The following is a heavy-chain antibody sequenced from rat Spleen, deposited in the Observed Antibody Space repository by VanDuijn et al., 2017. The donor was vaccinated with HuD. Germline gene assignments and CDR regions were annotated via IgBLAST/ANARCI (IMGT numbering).Heavy chain of an antibody. CDR2: INNVGGT. D-gene: IGHD1-10*01. Sequence: EVQLQESGPGLVKPSQSLSLTCSVTVYSITSSYGWNWIRKFPGNKLEWMGYINNVGGTNYNPSLKSRISITRDTSKNQFFLQVNSVTTEDTATYYCARLEATYWFAYWGQGTLVTVSS. V-gene: IGHV3-3*01. J-gene: IGHJ3*01. CDR3: ARLEATYWFAY. CDR1: VYSITSSYG.